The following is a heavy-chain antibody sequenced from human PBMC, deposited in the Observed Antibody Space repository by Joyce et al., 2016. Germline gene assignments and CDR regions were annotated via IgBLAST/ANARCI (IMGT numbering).Heavy chain of an antibody. CDR1: GFTFSSYW. Sequence: EVQLVESGGGLVQPGGSLRLSCTASGFTFSSYWMHWVRQVSGKGLVWVSHISGDESSTSYADSVKGRFTISRDNAKNTLYLHMNSLRTEDTAVYYCARTGGSYYDYYYYGLDVWGQGTTVIVSS. CDR2: ISGDESST. CDR3: ARTGGSYYDYYYYGLDV. J-gene: IGHJ6*02. V-gene: IGHV3-74*01. D-gene: IGHD1-26*01.